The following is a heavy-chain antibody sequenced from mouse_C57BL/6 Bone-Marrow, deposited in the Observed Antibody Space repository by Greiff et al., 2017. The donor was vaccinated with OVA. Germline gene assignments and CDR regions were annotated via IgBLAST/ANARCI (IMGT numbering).Heavy chain of an antibody. CDR2: IDPETGGT. Sequence: VQLQQSGAELVRPGASVTLSCKASGYTFTDYEMHWVKQTPVHGLEWIGAIDPETGGTAYNQKFKGKATLTADKSSSTAYMELRSLTSEDSAVYYCARWGDQGYWGQGTTLTVSS. J-gene: IGHJ2*01. CDR1: GYTFTDYE. D-gene: IGHD2-13*01. V-gene: IGHV1-15*01. CDR3: ARWGDQGY.